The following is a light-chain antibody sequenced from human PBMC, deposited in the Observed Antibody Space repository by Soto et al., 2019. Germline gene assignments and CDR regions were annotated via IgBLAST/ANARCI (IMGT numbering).Light chain of an antibody. CDR2: KVS. Sequence: QSVLTQPASVSGSPGQSITISCTGTSSDIGGYNYVSWYQQHPGRAPKLMIYKVSNRPSGVPYRFSGSKSGNTASLTISGLQAEDEADYYCSSFTRSTLGVFGTGTKLTVL. V-gene: IGLV2-14*01. CDR3: SSFTRSTLGV. CDR1: SSDIGGYNY. J-gene: IGLJ1*01.